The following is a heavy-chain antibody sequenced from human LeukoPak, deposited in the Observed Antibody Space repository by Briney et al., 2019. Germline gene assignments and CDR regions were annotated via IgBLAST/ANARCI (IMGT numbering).Heavy chain of an antibody. Sequence: SETLSLTCTVSGGSISSYYWGWIRQPPGKGLEWNGSIYYSVSTYYNPSLKSRVTISVDTSKNQFSLKLSSVTAADTAVYYCASGKMVRGVIIPFDYWGQGTLVTVSS. CDR2: IYYSVST. CDR1: GGSISSYY. J-gene: IGHJ4*02. V-gene: IGHV4-39*01. CDR3: ASGKMVRGVIIPFDY. D-gene: IGHD3-10*01.